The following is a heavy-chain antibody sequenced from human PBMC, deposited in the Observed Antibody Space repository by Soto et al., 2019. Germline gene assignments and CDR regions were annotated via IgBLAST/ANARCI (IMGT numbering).Heavy chain of an antibody. CDR2: IYYSGST. CDR1: GGSISSYY. J-gene: IGHJ4*02. CDR3: ARHRSEGYSSGWYYFDY. Sequence: SETLSLTCTVSGGSISSYYWSWIRQHPGKGLEWIGYIYYSGSTIYNPSRKSRVTISVVTSKNHFSLKLSSVTAADTAVYYCARHRSEGYSSGWYYFDYWGQGSLVTVSS. V-gene: IGHV4-59*01. D-gene: IGHD6-19*01.